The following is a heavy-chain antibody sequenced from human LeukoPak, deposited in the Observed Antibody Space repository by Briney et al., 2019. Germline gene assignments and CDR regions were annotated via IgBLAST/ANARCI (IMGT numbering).Heavy chain of an antibody. CDR1: GFTFSSYA. CDR2: ISYDGSNK. D-gene: IGHD3-10*01. V-gene: IGHV3-30-3*01. J-gene: IGHJ4*02. CDR3: ARGYASESYYNGPGY. Sequence: GRSLRLSCAASGFTFSSYAMHWVRQAPGKGLEWVAVISYDGSNKYYADSVKGRFTISRDNSKNTLYLQVNSLRAEDTGVYYCARGYASESYYNGPGYWGQGTLVTVSS.